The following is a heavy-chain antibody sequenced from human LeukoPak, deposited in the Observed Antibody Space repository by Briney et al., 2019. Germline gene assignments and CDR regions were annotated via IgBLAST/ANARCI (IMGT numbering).Heavy chain of an antibody. J-gene: IGHJ4*02. CDR3: AREDYGDY. Sequence: PGGSLRLSCAASGFTFDDYGMSWVRQAPGKGLEWVANIKQDGSEKYYVDSVKGRFTISRDNAKNSLYLQMNSLRAEDTAVYYCAREDYGDYWGQGTLVTVSS. CDR2: IKQDGSEK. CDR1: GFTFDDYG. V-gene: IGHV3-7*01.